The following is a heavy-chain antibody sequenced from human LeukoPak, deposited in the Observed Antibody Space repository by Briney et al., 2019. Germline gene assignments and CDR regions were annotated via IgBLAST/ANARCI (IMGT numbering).Heavy chain of an antibody. CDR1: GFTFSNSE. V-gene: IGHV3-48*03. Sequence: TGGSLRLSCAASGFTFSNSEMNWVRQAPGKGLEWVSYISGSGYTIFYADSVKGRFTISRDNAKNSLLLQMNSLRAEDTAVYYCARDGSAWFDYWGQGALVTVSS. D-gene: IGHD6-19*01. CDR3: ARDGSAWFDY. CDR2: ISGSGYTI. J-gene: IGHJ5*01.